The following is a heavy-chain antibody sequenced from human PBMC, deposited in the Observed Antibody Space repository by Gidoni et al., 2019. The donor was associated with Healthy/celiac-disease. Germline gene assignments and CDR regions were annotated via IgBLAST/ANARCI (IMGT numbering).Heavy chain of an antibody. D-gene: IGHD3-3*01. CDR1: GFTFNSYG. Sequence: QVQLVESGGGVVQPGRSLRLSCAASGFTFNSYGMHWVRQAPGKGLEWVAVISYDGSNKYYADSVKGRFTISRDNSKNTLYLQMNSLRAEDTAVYYCAKGASYYDFWSGYSSYYGMDVWGQGTTVTVSS. J-gene: IGHJ6*02. V-gene: IGHV3-30*18. CDR3: AKGASYYDFWSGYSSYYGMDV. CDR2: ISYDGSNK.